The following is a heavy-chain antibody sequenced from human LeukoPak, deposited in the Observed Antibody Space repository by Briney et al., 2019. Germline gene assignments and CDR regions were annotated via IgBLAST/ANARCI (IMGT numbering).Heavy chain of an antibody. CDR1: GFTFSSYG. CDR3: AKRDQWWVPAYYMDV. D-gene: IGHD2-15*01. Sequence: PGGSLRLSCAASGFTFSSYGMSWVRQAPGKGLEWVSAISGSGGSTYYADSVKGRFTISRDNSKNTLYLQMNSLRAEDTAVYYCAKRDQWWVPAYYMDVWGKGTTVTISS. J-gene: IGHJ6*03. CDR2: ISGSGGST. V-gene: IGHV3-23*01.